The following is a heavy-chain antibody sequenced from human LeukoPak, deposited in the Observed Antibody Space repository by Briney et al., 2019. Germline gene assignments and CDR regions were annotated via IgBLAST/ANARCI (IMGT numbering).Heavy chain of an antibody. V-gene: IGHV3-30*18. CDR1: GFTFSSYG. CDR3: AKGLYCSGGSCYVY. J-gene: IGHJ4*02. CDR2: ISYDGSNK. D-gene: IGHD2-15*01. Sequence: GGSLRLSCAASGFTFSSYGMHWVRQAPGKGLEWVAVISYDGSNKYYADSVKGRFTISRDNSKNTLYLQMNSLRAEDTAVYYRAKGLYCSGGSCYVYWGQGTLVTVSS.